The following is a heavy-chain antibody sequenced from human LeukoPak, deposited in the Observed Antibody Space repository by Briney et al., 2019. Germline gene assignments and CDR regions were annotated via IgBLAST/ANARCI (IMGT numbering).Heavy chain of an antibody. Sequence: GGSLRLSCEVSGFTFSSHAMGWVRQAPGEGLEWVSVISGGGGSTYYADSLKGRFTISRDNSKNTLYLQMNSLTAADTAVYYCARTALLWFGELWAFDIWGQGTMVTVSS. CDR3: ARTALLWFGELWAFDI. CDR1: GFTFSSHA. D-gene: IGHD3-10*01. V-gene: IGHV3-23*01. CDR2: ISGGGGST. J-gene: IGHJ3*02.